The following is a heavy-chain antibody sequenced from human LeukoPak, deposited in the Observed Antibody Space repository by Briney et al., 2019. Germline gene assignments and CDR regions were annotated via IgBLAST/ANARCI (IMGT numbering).Heavy chain of an antibody. D-gene: IGHD3-10*01. J-gene: IGHJ6*02. CDR3: AREPYYYYGMDA. CDR1: GGSFSDYF. V-gene: IGHV4-34*01. CDR2: INHSGST. Sequence: SETLSLTCAVYGGSFSDYFWNWIRQPPGKGLEWIGEINHSGSTNYNPSLKSRVTISVDTSKNQFSLKVSSVTAADTAVYYCAREPYYYYGMDAWGQGTTVTVSS.